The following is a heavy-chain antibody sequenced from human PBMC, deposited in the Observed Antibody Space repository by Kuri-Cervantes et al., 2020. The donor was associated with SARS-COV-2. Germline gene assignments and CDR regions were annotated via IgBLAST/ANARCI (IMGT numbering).Heavy chain of an antibody. D-gene: IGHD4-17*01. CDR3: ARGYGDQPYEYDAFDI. Sequence: ASVKVSCKASGYTLTGYYMHWVRQAPGQGLEWMGWINPNSGGTNYAQKFQGRVTMTRDTSISTAYMELSSLRSEDTAVYYRARGYGDQPYEYDAFDIWGQGTMVTVSS. J-gene: IGHJ3*02. CDR1: GYTLTGYY. CDR2: INPNSGGT. V-gene: IGHV1-2*02.